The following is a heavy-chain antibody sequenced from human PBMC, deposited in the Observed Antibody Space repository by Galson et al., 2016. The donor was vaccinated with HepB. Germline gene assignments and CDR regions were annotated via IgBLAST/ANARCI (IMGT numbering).Heavy chain of an antibody. J-gene: IGHJ3*02. D-gene: IGHD3-3*01. CDR2: ISVYNNKT. CDR3: AREPNRLEWLLEDVFDI. CDR1: GYSFSNYG. V-gene: IGHV1-18*04. Sequence: SVKVSCKASGYSFSNYGVSWVRQAPGQGLEWMGWISVYNNKTNSAPKFRGRVTMTTDTSTNTGYMELRSLRSDDTAVYFCAREPNRLEWLLEDVFDIWGQGTMVTVSS.